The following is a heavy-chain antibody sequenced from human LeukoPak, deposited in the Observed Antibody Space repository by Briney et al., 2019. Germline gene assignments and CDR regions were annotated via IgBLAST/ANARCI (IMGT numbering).Heavy chain of an antibody. CDR2: ITTSGTTK. V-gene: IGHV3-11*01. Sequence: PGGSLRLSCAASGFTFSDYYMSWLRQAPGKGLEWISYITTSGTTKYYADSVEGRFTISRDNAKNTLYLQMNSLRAEDTAVYYCASYYFGSRSFYNDYWGQGTLVTVSS. D-gene: IGHD3-10*01. J-gene: IGHJ4*02. CDR1: GFTFSDYY. CDR3: ASYYFGSRSFYNDY.